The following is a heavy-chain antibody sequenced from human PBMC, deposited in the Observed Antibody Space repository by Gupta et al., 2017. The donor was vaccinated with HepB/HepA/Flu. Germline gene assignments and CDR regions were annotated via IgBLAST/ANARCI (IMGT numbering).Heavy chain of an antibody. V-gene: IGHV3-23*01. D-gene: IGHD3-9*01. CDR3: ARDADRLTGFSPGGAFDI. Sequence: EVQLLESGGGLVQPGGSLTLVCAVLEFTFSNSDMSWVRHAPGKGLEWVSSINSMCGSTYYADSVKGRFTIYRDNSKNTVYLQMNSLRAEDTAVYHCARDADRLTGFSPGGAFDIWGQGTMVTVSS. CDR2: INSMCGST. CDR1: EFTFSNSD. J-gene: IGHJ3*02.